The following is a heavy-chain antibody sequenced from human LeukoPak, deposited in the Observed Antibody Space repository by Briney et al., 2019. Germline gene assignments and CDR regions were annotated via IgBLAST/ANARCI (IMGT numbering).Heavy chain of an antibody. V-gene: IGHV1-2*02. D-gene: IGHD3-22*01. Sequence: ASVKVSCKASGYTFTGYYMHWVRQAPGQGLEWMGWINPNSGGTNYAQKFQGRVTMTRDTSISTAYMELSRLRSDDTAVYYCATVGSGYYSFYFDYWGQGTLVTVSS. CDR2: INPNSGGT. CDR3: ATVGSGYYSFYFDY. CDR1: GYTFTGYY. J-gene: IGHJ4*02.